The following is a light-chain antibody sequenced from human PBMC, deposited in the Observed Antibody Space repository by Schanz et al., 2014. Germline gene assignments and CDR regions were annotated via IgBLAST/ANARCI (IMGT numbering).Light chain of an antibody. V-gene: IGLV2-14*03. J-gene: IGLJ1*01. CDR2: DVS. CDR1: SSDVGGYNY. Sequence: QSVLTQPASVSGSPGQSITISCTGTSSDVGGYNYVSWYQQYPGKAPKLMIYDVSNRPSGVSNRFSGSKSGNTASLTISGLQAEDEADYYCSSYRRTATVAVFGTGTKLPVL. CDR3: SSYRRTATVAV.